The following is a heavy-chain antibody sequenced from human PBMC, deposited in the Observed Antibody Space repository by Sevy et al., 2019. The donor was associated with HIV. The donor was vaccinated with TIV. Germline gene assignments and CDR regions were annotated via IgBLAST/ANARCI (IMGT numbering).Heavy chain of an antibody. Sequence: GGSLRLSCAASGFTFSSYEMNWVRQAPGKGLEWVSYISSSGSTIYYADSVKGRFTISRDNAKNSLYLQMNSLRAEDTAVYYCARLGKGPYHYYGMDVWGQGTTVTVSS. D-gene: IGHD3-16*01. CDR3: ARLGKGPYHYYGMDV. J-gene: IGHJ6*02. V-gene: IGHV3-48*03. CDR1: GFTFSSYE. CDR2: ISSSGSTI.